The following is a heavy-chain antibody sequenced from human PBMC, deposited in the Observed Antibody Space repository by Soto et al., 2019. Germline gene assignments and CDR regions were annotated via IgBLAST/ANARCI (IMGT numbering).Heavy chain of an antibody. CDR1: GGSFSGYY. CDR3: ARRAPLMVRGVTTDY. V-gene: IGHV4-34*01. CDR2: TNHSGST. Sequence: SETLSLTCAGYGGSFSGYYWSWIRQPPGKGLEWIGETNHSGSTNYNPSLKSRVTISVDTSKNQFSLKLSSVTAADTAVYYCARRAPLMVRGVTTDYWGQGTLVTVSS. J-gene: IGHJ4*02. D-gene: IGHD3-10*01.